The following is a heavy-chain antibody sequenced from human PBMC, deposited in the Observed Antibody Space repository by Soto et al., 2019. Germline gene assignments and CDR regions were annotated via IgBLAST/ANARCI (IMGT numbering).Heavy chain of an antibody. CDR2: IYPGDSNT. CDR3: PRHQAFEWLLQYYCEC. CDR1: GYSFSSYW. D-gene: IGHD3-9*01. J-gene: IGHJ4*02. V-gene: IGHV5-51*01. Sequence: VQSLTISCTGSGYSFSSYWIGWFRQMPGKGLEWMGIIYPGDSNTRYSPSFQVHGTISADNSISTAYLQWSSLKATDTAMYYCPRHQAFEWLLQYYCECWGQGTLGSVSS.